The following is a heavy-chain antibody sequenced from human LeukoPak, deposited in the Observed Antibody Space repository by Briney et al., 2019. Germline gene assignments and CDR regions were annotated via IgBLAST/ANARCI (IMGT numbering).Heavy chain of an antibody. Sequence: SETLSLTCTVSDTSINTYYWSWIRQPAGKGLEWIGHIYTTGTTNYNPSLKSRVTMSIDTSKNQFSLNLRSVTAADTAVYYCAKIAKYYYGSETYFFFDHWGQGTLVTVSS. CDR2: IYTTGTT. V-gene: IGHV4-4*07. D-gene: IGHD3-10*01. CDR3: AKIAKYYYGSETYFFFDH. J-gene: IGHJ4*02. CDR1: DTSINTYY.